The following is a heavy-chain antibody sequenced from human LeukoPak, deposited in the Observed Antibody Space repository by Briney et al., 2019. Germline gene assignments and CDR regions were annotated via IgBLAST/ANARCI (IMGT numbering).Heavy chain of an antibody. V-gene: IGHV3-23*01. J-gene: IGHJ4*02. CDR3: AKDANYFDSSGYLIPFDY. D-gene: IGHD3-22*01. CDR1: GFTFSRFA. CDR2: ISGSDGTT. Sequence: PGGSLRLSCAASGFTFSRFAMSWLRQAPGKDLEWVSSISGSDGTTYYAESVEGRFTISRDNSKNILYLQMNSLRADDTAVYYCAKDANYFDSSGYLIPFDYWGQGTLVTVSS.